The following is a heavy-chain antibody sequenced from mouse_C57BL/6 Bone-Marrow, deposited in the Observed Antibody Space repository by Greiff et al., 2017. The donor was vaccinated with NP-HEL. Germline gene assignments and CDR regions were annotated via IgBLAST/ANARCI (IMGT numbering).Heavy chain of an antibody. J-gene: IGHJ3*01. D-gene: IGHD2-2*01. Sequence: VQLQQSGAELVKPGASVKLSCTASGFNINDYYMHWVQQRTEQGLEWIGRIDPGGGETNYAPKVQGKATITADTASNTAYLQLSSLTSEDNAGYYCARGGYDGFAYWGQGTLVTVSA. CDR1: GFNINDYY. V-gene: IGHV14-2*01. CDR3: ARGGYDGFAY. CDR2: IDPGGGET.